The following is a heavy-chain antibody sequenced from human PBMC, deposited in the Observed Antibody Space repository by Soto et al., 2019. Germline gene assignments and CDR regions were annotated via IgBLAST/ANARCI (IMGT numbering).Heavy chain of an antibody. CDR2: IIPIFGTA. V-gene: IGHV1-69*13. CDR1: GVTFSSYA. J-gene: IGHJ6*02. Sequence: SVKVSCKASGVTFSSYAISWVRQAPGQGLEWMGGIIPIFGTANYAQKFQGRVTITADESTSTAYMELSSLRSEDTAVYYCARIAGYDILTGYHYYGMDVWGQGTTVTVSS. CDR3: ARIAGYDILTGYHYYGMDV. D-gene: IGHD3-9*01.